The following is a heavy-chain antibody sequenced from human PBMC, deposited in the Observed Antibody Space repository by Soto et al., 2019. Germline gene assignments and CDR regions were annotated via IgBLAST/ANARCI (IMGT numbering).Heavy chain of an antibody. Sequence: ASVKVSCKASGYTFTSYDINWVRQATGQGLEWMGWMNPNSGNTVYAQKFQGRVTMTRNTSISTVYMELSSLRSEDTAVYYCARVAVVVAATPRRYYYYYMDVWGKGTTVTVPS. V-gene: IGHV1-8*01. CDR2: MNPNSGNT. D-gene: IGHD2-15*01. CDR1: GYTFTSYD. CDR3: ARVAVVVAATPRRYYYYYMDV. J-gene: IGHJ6*03.